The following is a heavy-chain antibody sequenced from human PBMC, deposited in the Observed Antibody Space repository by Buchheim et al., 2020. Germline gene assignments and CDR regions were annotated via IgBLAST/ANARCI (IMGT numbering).Heavy chain of an antibody. CDR3: AMTKAYCYYYGMDV. Sequence: EVQLVESGGGLVQPGGSLRLSCAASGFTFSSYAMSWVRQAPGKGLEWVSAISGSGRSTYYADSVKGRFTISRDNSKNTLYLQMNSRRAENTTVYYCAMTKAYCYYYGMDVWGQGTT. J-gene: IGHJ6*02. V-gene: IGHV3-23*04. CDR2: ISGSGRST. CDR1: GFTFSSYA.